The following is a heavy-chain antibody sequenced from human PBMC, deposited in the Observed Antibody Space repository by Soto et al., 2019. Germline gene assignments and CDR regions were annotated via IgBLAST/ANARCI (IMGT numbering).Heavy chain of an antibody. CDR2: ISWDGDST. J-gene: IGHJ6*02. CDR3: AKDKSGGMAV. D-gene: IGHD3-10*01. CDR1: GFTFDDYT. V-gene: IGHV3-43*01. Sequence: GGSLRLSCAASGFTFDDYTMHWVRQAPGKGLEWVSLISWDGDSTYYADSVKGRFTISRDNSKDSLYLQMNSLRTEDTALYYCAKDKSGGMAVWAQGTTVTICS.